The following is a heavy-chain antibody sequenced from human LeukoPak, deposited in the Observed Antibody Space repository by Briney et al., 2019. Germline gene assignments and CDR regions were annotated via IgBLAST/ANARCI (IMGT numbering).Heavy chain of an antibody. J-gene: IGHJ4*02. V-gene: IGHV4-39*07. D-gene: IGHD1-14*01. CDR2: IYYSGST. CDR1: GDSISSSSYY. Sequence: SETLSLTCTVSGDSISSSSYYWGWIRQPPGKGLEWIGSIYYSGSTYYNPSLKSRVTISVDTSKNQFSLKLSSVTAADTAVYYCARDIAGSFDYWGQGNLVTVSS. CDR3: ARDIAGSFDY.